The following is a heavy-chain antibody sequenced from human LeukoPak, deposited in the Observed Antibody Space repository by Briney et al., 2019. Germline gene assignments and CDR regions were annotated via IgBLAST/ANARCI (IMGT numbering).Heavy chain of an antibody. CDR3: AKDVSLAAGPDY. J-gene: IGHJ4*02. Sequence: PGGSLRLSCAASGFTVSSNYMSWVRQAPGKGLEWVAFILYDGSNKYYADSVKGRFTISRDNSKNTLYLQMNSLRAEDTAVYYCAKDVSLAAGPDYWGQGTLVTVSS. D-gene: IGHD6-6*01. V-gene: IGHV3-30*02. CDR2: ILYDGSNK. CDR1: GFTVSSNY.